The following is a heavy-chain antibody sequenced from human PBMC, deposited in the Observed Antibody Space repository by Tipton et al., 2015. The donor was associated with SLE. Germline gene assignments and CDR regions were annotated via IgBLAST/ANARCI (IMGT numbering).Heavy chain of an antibody. V-gene: IGHV4-59*01. CDR2: IFYTGST. D-gene: IGHD3-9*01. CDR3: ARAILTGYYFFDY. CDR1: GGSISSYY. J-gene: IGHJ4*02. Sequence: TLSLTCTVSGGSISSYYWSWIQQPPGKGLEWIGYIFYTGSTSYNPSLKSRVTISVDTSKNQFSLKLSSVTAADTAVYYCARAILTGYYFFDYWGQGTLVTVSS.